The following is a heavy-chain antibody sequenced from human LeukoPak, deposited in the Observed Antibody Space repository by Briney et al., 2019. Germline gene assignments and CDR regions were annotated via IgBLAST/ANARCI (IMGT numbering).Heavy chain of an antibody. CDR3: ARGPAAGTVDAFDI. CDR2: IWYDGSNK. Sequence: PGGSLRLSCAASGFTFSTYPMHWVRQAPGKGLEWVAVIWYDGSNKYYADSVKGRFTISRDNSKNTLYLQMNSLRAEDTAVYYCARGPAAGTVDAFDIWGQGTMVTVSS. CDR1: GFTFSTYP. J-gene: IGHJ3*02. V-gene: IGHV3-33*08. D-gene: IGHD6-13*01.